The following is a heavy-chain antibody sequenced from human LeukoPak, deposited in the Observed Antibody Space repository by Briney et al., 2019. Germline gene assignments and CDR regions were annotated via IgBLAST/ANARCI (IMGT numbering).Heavy chain of an antibody. CDR3: VRRGSDSSSPFAY. Sequence: GGSLRLSCAASGFSFSTYAMSWARQAPGKGLEWVSGISGSGETSYYAASVKGRLTISRDNSNNTLYLQMTSLRADDTAVYYCVRRGSDSSSPFAYWGQGALVIVSS. D-gene: IGHD6-6*01. CDR2: ISGSGETS. V-gene: IGHV3-23*01. CDR1: GFSFSTYA. J-gene: IGHJ4*02.